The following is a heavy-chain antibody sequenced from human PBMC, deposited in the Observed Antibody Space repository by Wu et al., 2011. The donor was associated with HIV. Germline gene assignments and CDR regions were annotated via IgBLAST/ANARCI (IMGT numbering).Heavy chain of an antibody. J-gene: IGHJ6*02. CDR1: GYTFTNYA. V-gene: IGHV1-18*01. D-gene: IGHD1-26*01. CDR3: ARDESGSSSFYGMDV. Sequence: QVQLVQSGAEVKKPGASVKVSCKASGYTFTNYAIHWVRQAPGQGLEWMGWISAYNGDTNYAQKLQDRVTMTTDTPANTAYMELRSLRSDDTAVYYCARDESGSSSFYGMDVWGQGTTVTVSS. CDR2: ISAYNGDT.